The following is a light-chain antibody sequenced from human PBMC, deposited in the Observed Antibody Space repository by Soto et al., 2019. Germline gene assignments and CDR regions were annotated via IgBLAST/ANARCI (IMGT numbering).Light chain of an antibody. CDR2: KAS. CDR3: QQYSGYSRT. Sequence: DIPMTQSPSTLSASVGDRVTITCRASQSISSWLAWYQQKPGKAPKLLIYKASSLESGVPSRFSGSGSGTEFILTISSLQPDDVATYYCQQYSGYSRTFGQGTKVEIK. CDR1: QSISSW. J-gene: IGKJ1*01. V-gene: IGKV1-5*03.